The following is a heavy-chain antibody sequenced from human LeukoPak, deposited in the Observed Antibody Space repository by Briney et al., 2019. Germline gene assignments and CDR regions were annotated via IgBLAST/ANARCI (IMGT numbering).Heavy chain of an antibody. CDR1: GVSISSSSYY. V-gene: IGHV4-39*01. CDR2: IYYSGST. D-gene: IGHD2-15*01. CDR3: ARVALGECSGGSCYSGYYYMDV. Sequence: PSETLSLTCSVSGVSISSSSYYWGWIRQPPGKGLEWIGSIYYSGSTYYNSSLKSRVTISVDTSKNQFSLKLSSATAADTAVYYCARVALGECSGGSCYSGYYYMDVWGKGTTVTVSS. J-gene: IGHJ6*03.